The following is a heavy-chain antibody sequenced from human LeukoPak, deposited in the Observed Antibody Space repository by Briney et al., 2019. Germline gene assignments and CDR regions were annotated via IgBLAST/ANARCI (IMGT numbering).Heavy chain of an antibody. J-gene: IGHJ6*03. CDR1: GDSINSSSYY. V-gene: IGHV4-39*01. D-gene: IGHD3-9*01. Sequence: SETLSLTCTVSGDSINSSSYYWGWIRQPPGKGLGWIGSIYYSGSTYYNPSLKSRVTISVDTSKNQFSLKLSSVTAADTAVYYCARGNYDILTGYPYYYYMDVWGKGTTVTISS. CDR3: ARGNYDILTGYPYYYYMDV. CDR2: IYYSGST.